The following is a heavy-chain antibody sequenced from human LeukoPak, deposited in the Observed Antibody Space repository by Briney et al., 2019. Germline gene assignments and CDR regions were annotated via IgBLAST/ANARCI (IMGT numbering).Heavy chain of an antibody. CDR3: ARGGHYVWGSYRFDY. V-gene: IGHV4-59*01. J-gene: IGHJ4*02. D-gene: IGHD3-16*02. CDR2: IYYSGST. Sequence: PSETLSLTCTVSGGSISSYYWSWIRQPPGKGLEWIGYIYYSGSTNYNPSLKSRVTISVDTSKNQFSLKLSSVTAADTAVYYCARGGHYVWGSYRFDYWGQGTLVTVSS. CDR1: GGSISSYY.